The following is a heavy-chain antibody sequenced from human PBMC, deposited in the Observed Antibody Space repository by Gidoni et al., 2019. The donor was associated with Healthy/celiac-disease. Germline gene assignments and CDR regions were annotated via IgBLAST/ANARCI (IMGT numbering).Heavy chain of an antibody. J-gene: IGHJ5*02. CDR3: ARDGPRGAFDP. V-gene: IGHV3-66*01. Sequence: EVPLVESGGGLVQPGGSLRLSCAAPGFTVSSNYMSWVRQAPGKGLEWVSVIYSGGSTYYADSVKGRFTISRDNSKNTLYLQMNSLRAEDTAVYYCARDGPRGAFDPWGQGTLVTVSS. CDR2: IYSGGST. D-gene: IGHD3-10*01. CDR1: GFTVSSNY.